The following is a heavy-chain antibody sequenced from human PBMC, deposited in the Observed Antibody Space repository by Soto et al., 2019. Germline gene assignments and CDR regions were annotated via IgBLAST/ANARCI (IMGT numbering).Heavy chain of an antibody. CDR1: GYTFTSYG. CDR3: ARAGVVAQEPYYYSYMVV. J-gene: IGHJ6*03. CDR2: ISAYNGNT. V-gene: IGHV1-18*01. D-gene: IGHD2-15*01. Sequence: GASVKVSCKASGYTFTSYGISWVRQAPVQGLEWMGWISAYNGNTNYAEKLQGRVTMTTDTSTSTAYMELRSLRSDDTAVYYCARAGVVAQEPYYYSYMVVSGKGTTVTVSS.